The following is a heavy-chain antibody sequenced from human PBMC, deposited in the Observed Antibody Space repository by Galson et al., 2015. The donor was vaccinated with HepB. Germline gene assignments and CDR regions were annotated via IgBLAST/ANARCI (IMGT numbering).Heavy chain of an antibody. CDR1: GYTFTSYA. CDR2: INAGNGNT. V-gene: IGHV1-3*01. J-gene: IGHJ4*02. D-gene: IGHD2-21*01. Sequence: SVKVSCKASGYTFTSYAMHWVRQAPGQRLEWMGWINAGNGNTKYSQKFQGRVTITRDTSASTAYMELSSLRSEDTAVYYCARDGRSGGDCCPLDYWGQGTLVTVSS. CDR3: ARDGRSGGDCCPLDY.